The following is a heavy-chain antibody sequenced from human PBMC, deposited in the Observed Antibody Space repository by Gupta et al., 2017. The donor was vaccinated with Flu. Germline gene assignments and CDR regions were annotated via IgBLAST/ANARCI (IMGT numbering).Heavy chain of an antibody. CDR3: ARGYCSGGSCYSGGHNWFDP. J-gene: IGHJ5*02. D-gene: IGHD2-15*01. Sequence: KGLEWIGHIYYSGSTYYSPALKSRVTMSVDTSKNQFSLKLSSVTAADTVVYYCARGYCSGGSCYSGGHNWFDPWGQGTLITVSS. CDR2: IYYSGST. V-gene: IGHV4-31*02.